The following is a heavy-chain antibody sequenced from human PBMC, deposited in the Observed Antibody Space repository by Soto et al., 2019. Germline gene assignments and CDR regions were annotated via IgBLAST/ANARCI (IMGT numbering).Heavy chain of an antibody. V-gene: IGHV4-59*01. Sequence: SETLSLTCTVSGGSISSYYWSWIRQPPGKGLEWIGYIFYSGNTDYNPSLKSRVTISVETPKKQFFLQLRSVTAAETALYYCARHYDSSVFFDSWGKGTLVTVS. J-gene: IGHJ4*02. CDR1: GGSISSYY. CDR2: IFYSGNT. CDR3: ARHYDSSVFFDS. D-gene: IGHD3-22*01.